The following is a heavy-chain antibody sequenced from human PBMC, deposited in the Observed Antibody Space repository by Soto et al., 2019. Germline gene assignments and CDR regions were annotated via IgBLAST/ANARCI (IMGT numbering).Heavy chain of an antibody. V-gene: IGHV6-1*01. D-gene: IGHD5-18*01. CDR2: TYYRSKWYN. Sequence: SQTLSRTCAISGDSVSSNSAAWNWIRQSPSRGLEWLGRTYYRSKWYNDYAVSVKSRITINPDTSKNQFSLQLNSVTPEDTAVYYCARDRIQLWLHYYYYGMDVWGQGTTVTVSS. CDR1: GDSVSSNSAA. CDR3: ARDRIQLWLHYYYYGMDV. J-gene: IGHJ6*02.